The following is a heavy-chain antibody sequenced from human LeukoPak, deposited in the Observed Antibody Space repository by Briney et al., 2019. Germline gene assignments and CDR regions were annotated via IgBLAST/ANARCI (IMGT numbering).Heavy chain of an antibody. D-gene: IGHD1-26*01. Sequence: GESLKISCKASGHSFTNHWIGWVRQMPGIGLEWVGIINFGDSETLYSPSFQGQVTISLDKSISTTYLQWRSLKASDTATYYCATRPYAGSPNLYDPWGQGTLVTVSS. CDR2: INFGDSET. V-gene: IGHV5-51*01. J-gene: IGHJ5*02. CDR1: GHSFTNHW. CDR3: ATRPYAGSPNLYDP.